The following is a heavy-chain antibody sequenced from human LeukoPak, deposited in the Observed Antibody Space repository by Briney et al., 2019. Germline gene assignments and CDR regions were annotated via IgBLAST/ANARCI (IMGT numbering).Heavy chain of an antibody. CDR2: INPNSGGT. CDR1: GYTFTGYY. Sequence: ASVKVSCKASGYTFTGYYMHWVRQAPGQGLEWMGWINPNSGGTNYAQKFRGRVTMPRDTSISTAYMELSRLRSDDTAVYYCARRFAARYCSSTSCRAEYFQHWGQGTLVTVSS. J-gene: IGHJ1*01. V-gene: IGHV1-2*02. CDR3: ARRFAARYCSSTSCRAEYFQH. D-gene: IGHD2-2*01.